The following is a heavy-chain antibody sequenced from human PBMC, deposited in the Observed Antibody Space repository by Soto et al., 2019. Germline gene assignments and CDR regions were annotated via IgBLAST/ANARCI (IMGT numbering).Heavy chain of an antibody. CDR2: MSGSSSTT. J-gene: IGHJ4*02. D-gene: IGHD1-7*01. Sequence: VGSLRLSCAPSGLTFSNYAMSWVRQAPGGGLEWVSSMSGSSSTTYYADSVRGRFTISRDRSKNTLYLQMSSLRAEDTALYYCAKNQERELPRVIDFWGQGTLVTVSA. CDR1: GLTFSNYA. CDR3: AKNQERELPRVIDF. V-gene: IGHV3-23*01.